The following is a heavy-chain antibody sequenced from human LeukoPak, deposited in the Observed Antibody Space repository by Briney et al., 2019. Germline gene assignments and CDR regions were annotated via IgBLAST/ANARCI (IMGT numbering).Heavy chain of an antibody. V-gene: IGHV4-4*07. Sequence: SETLSLTCTVSGASISSYYWSWIRQPAGKGLEWIGRMYTSGTTDYNPSLRSRVTISVDTSKNQFSLKLSSVTAADTAVYYCARLVVVPAAKSRYNWFDPWGQGTLVTVSS. CDR2: MYTSGTT. CDR1: GASISSYY. CDR3: ARLVVVPAAKSRYNWFDP. D-gene: IGHD2-2*01. J-gene: IGHJ5*02.